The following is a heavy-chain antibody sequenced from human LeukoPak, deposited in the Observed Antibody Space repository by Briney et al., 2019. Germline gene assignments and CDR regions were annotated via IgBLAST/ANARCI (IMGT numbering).Heavy chain of an antibody. D-gene: IGHD3-16*02. Sequence: KPGGSLRLSCAASGFTFSSYSMNWVRQAPGKGLEWVSSISSSSNYIYYADSVKGRFTISRDNSKNTLYLQMNSLRAEDTAVYYCAKDWYAFGGVIVRGGHFDYWGQGTLVTVSS. CDR1: GFTFSSYS. CDR3: AKDWYAFGGVIVRGGHFDY. J-gene: IGHJ4*02. CDR2: ISSSSNYI. V-gene: IGHV3-21*01.